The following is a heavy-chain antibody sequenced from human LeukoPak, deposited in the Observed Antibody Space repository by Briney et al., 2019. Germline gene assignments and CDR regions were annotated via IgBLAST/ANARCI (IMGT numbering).Heavy chain of an antibody. CDR3: ARVAFRYDGSGYSYFDY. D-gene: IGHD3-22*01. V-gene: IGHV4-4*02. CDR1: GGSISSSNW. CDR2: IYHSGST. Sequence: PGGSLRLSCEGSGGSISSSNWWSWVRQPPGKGLEWIGEIYHSGSTNYNPSLKSRVTISVDKSKNQFSLKLSSVTAADTAVYYCARVAFRYDGSGYSYFDYWGQGTLVTVAS. J-gene: IGHJ4*02.